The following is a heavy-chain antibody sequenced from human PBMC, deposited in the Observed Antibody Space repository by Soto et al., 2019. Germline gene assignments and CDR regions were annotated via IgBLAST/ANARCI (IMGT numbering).Heavy chain of an antibody. CDR2: ISGSGGST. V-gene: IGHV3-23*01. Sequence: GGSLRLSCAASGFTFSVYAMSWVRQAPGKGLECVSGISGSGGSTSYADSVKGRFTISRDNSKNTLSLQMNSLRAEDTAVYYCARDLGRLMGATPGYWGQGTLVTVSS. CDR1: GFTFSVYA. CDR3: ARDLGRLMGATPGY. J-gene: IGHJ4*02. D-gene: IGHD1-26*01.